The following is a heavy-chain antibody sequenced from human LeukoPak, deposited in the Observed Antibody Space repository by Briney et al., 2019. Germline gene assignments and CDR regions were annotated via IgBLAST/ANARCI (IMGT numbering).Heavy chain of an antibody. J-gene: IGHJ4*02. CDR3: ARASKQPVFGPFDY. CDR1: GFTFSSYA. V-gene: IGHV3-30-3*01. CDR2: ISYDGSNK. D-gene: IGHD6-6*01. Sequence: GGSLRLSCAASGFTFSSYAMHWVRQAPGKGLEWVAVISYDGSNKYYADSVKGRFTISRDNSKNTLYLQMNSLRAEDTAVYYCARASKQPVFGPFDYWGQGTLVTVSS.